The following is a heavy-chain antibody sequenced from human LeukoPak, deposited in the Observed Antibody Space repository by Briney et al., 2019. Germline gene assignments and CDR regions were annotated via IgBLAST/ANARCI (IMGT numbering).Heavy chain of an antibody. V-gene: IGHV1-3*03. J-gene: IGHJ4*02. CDR1: GYTFTSYA. CDR2: INAGNGNT. Sequence: GASVKVSCKASGYTFTSYAMHWVRQAPGQRLEWMGWINAGNGNTKYSQEFQGRVTITRDTSASTAYMELSSLRSEDMAVYYCARESHYDFWSGYFDYWGQGTLVTVSP. D-gene: IGHD3-3*01. CDR3: ARESHYDFWSGYFDY.